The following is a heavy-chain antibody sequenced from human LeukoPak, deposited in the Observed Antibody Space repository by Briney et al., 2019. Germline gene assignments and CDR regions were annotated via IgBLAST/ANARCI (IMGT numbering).Heavy chain of an antibody. CDR1: GYTFTSYD. J-gene: IGHJ6*03. V-gene: IGHV1-2*02. CDR3: ARAGYSSSRSRYYYYYMDV. CDR2: INPNSGGT. D-gene: IGHD6-13*01. Sequence: GGSVKVSCKASGYTFTSYDINWVRQAPGQGLEWMGWINPNSGGTNYAQKFQGRVTMTRDTSISTAYMELSRLRSDDTAVYYCARAGYSSSRSRYYYYYMDVWGKGTTVTVSS.